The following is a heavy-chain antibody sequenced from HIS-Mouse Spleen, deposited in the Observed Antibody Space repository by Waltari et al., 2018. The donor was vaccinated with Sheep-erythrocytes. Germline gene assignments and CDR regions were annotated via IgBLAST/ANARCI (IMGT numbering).Heavy chain of an antibody. Sequence: EVQLVESGGGLVQPGGSLRLSCAASGFTFSSYDMHWVRQATGKGWGGVSAIGTAGEPYDPGSVKGRFTISRENAKNSLYLQMNSLRAGDTAVYYCARANSGSYDDAFDIWGQGTMVTVSS. CDR2: IGTAGEP. J-gene: IGHJ3*02. CDR1: GFTFSSYD. CDR3: ARANSGSYDDAFDI. V-gene: IGHV3-13*05. D-gene: IGHD1-26*01.